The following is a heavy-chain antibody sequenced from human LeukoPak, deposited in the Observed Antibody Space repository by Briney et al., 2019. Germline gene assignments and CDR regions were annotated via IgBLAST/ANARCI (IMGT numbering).Heavy chain of an antibody. CDR1: GFTFSDYS. D-gene: IGHD4-23*01. Sequence: SLRLSCAASGFTFSDYSMHWVRQAPGKGLEWVAVVSPDGGTTSYADSVKGRFTISRDNSMSKVFLQMNSLRPEDTAEYYCAKAGTAVVTRFFDYRGQGIMVTVSS. CDR2: VSPDGGTT. J-gene: IGHJ4*02. CDR3: AKAGTAVVTRFFDY. V-gene: IGHV3-30*18.